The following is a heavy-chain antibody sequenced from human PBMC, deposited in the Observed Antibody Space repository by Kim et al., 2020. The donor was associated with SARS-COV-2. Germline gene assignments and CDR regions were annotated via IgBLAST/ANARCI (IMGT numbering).Heavy chain of an antibody. CDR1: GGSFSGYY. CDR3: ALITGTTLNVDY. V-gene: IGHV4-34*01. D-gene: IGHD1-20*01. CDR2: INHSGST. Sequence: SETLSLSCAVYGGSFSGYYWSWIRQPPGKGLEWIGEINHSGSTNYNPALESRGTISVDTTENQFSLKLSSVTAADTAVYYCALITGTTLNVDYWGQGTLVTVSS. J-gene: IGHJ4*02.